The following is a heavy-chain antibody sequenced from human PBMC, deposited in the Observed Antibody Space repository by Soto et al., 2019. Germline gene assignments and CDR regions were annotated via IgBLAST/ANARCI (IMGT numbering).Heavy chain of an antibody. J-gene: IGHJ4*02. D-gene: IGHD6-19*01. CDR3: ARAGVAGKSGPRPPEDY. V-gene: IGHV1-8*01. CDR2: MNPNSGNT. Sequence: GASVKVSCKASGYTFTSYDINWVRQATGQGLEWMGWMNPNSGNTGYAQKFQGRVTMTRNTSISTAYMELSSLRSEDTAVYYCARAGVAGKSGPRPPEDYWGQGTLVTSPQ. CDR1: GYTFTSYD.